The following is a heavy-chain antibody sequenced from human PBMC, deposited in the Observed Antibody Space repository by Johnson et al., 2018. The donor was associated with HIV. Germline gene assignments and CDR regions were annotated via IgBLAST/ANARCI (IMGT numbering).Heavy chain of an antibody. CDR3: AKDWPLVATVTADAFDI. J-gene: IGHJ3*02. Sequence: VQLVESGGNLVKPGGSLRLSCAASGFTVSSNYMSWVRQAPGKGLEWVSAISGSGGSTYYADSVKGRFTISRDNSKNTLYLQMNSLRAEDTAVYYCAKDWPLVATVTADAFDIWGQGTMVTVSS. V-gene: IGHV3-23*04. D-gene: IGHD4-17*01. CDR2: ISGSGGST. CDR1: GFTVSSNY.